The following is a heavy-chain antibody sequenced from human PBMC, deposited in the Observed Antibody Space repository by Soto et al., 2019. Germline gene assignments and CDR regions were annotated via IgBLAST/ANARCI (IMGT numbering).Heavy chain of an antibody. Sequence: SETLSLTCSVSGVTMSYGSYYWTWIRQPAGKGLEWIGRVYSSGGTHYNPSLKSRVTISLDTSKNQFSLRLLSVTDADTAVYYCARGQRFSDWFDPWGQGTLVTVYS. CDR1: GVTMSYGSYY. CDR2: VYSSGGT. V-gene: IGHV4-61*02. J-gene: IGHJ5*02. D-gene: IGHD3-3*01. CDR3: ARGQRFSDWFDP.